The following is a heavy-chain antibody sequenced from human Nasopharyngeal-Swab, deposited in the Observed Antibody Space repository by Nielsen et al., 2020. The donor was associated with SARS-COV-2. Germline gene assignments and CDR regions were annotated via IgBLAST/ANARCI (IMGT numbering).Heavy chain of an antibody. CDR2: IIPIFGTA. D-gene: IGHD3-10*02. CDR1: GGTFSSYA. CDR3: ARDDPESPMVGAWYFDY. Sequence: SVKVSCKASGGTFSSYAISWVRQAPGQGLEWMGGIIPIFGTANYAQKFQGRVTVTADESTSTAYMELSSLRSEDTAVYYCARDDPESPMVGAWYFDYWGQGTLVTVSS. J-gene: IGHJ4*02. V-gene: IGHV1-69*13.